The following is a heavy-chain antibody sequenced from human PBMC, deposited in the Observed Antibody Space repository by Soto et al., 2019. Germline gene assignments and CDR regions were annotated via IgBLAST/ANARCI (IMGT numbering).Heavy chain of an antibody. V-gene: IGHV4-34*01. CDR2: INHSGST. J-gene: IGHJ4*02. CDR1: GGSFSGYY. CDR3: ARGRLPAAKL. Sequence: QVQLQQWGAGLLKPSETLSLTCAVYGGSFSGYYWSWIRQPPGKGLEWIGEINHSGSTNYNPSLKSRVTISVDTSKNQFSLKLSSVTAADTAVYYCARGRLPAAKLWGQGTQVTVSS. D-gene: IGHD2-2*01.